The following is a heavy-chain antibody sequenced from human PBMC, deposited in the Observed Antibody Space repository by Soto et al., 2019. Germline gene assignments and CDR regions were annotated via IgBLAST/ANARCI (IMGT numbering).Heavy chain of an antibody. V-gene: IGHV4-59*01. D-gene: IGHD1-26*01. J-gene: IGHJ4*02. CDR2: IYYSGST. CDR3: ARGADPYDY. CDR1: GGSISSYY. Sequence: SETLSLTCTVSGGSISSYYWSWIRQPPGKGLEWIGYIYYSGSTNYNPSLKSRVTISVDTSKNQFSLKLSSVTAADTAVHYCARGADPYDYWGQGTLVTVSS.